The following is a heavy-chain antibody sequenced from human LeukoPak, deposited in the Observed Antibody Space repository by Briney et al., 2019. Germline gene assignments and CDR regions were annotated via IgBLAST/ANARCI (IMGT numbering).Heavy chain of an antibody. CDR1: GFIFDDYA. V-gene: IGHV3-9*01. Sequence: GGSLRLSCAASGFIFDDYAMHWVRQAPGKGLEWVSGISWNSASIGYADSVKGRFTISRDNAKNSLYLQMNSLRVEDTAVYYCAKGTAGSCSGSSCYPLDSWGQGTLVTVSS. D-gene: IGHD2-2*01. J-gene: IGHJ4*02. CDR2: ISWNSASI. CDR3: AKGTAGSCSGSSCYPLDS.